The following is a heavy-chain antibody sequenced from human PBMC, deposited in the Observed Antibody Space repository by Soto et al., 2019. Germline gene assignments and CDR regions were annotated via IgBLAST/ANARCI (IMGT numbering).Heavy chain of an antibody. Sequence: GESLRLSCAASGCTFSSYAMHWVRQAPGKGLEWVAVISYDGSNKYYADSVKGRFTISRDNFKNTLYLQMNSLRAEDTAVYYCARGYSYTQPVFDYWGLGTLVTVSS. D-gene: IGHD5-18*01. V-gene: IGHV3-30*14. J-gene: IGHJ4*02. CDR2: ISYDGSNK. CDR3: ARGYSYTQPVFDY. CDR1: GCTFSSYA.